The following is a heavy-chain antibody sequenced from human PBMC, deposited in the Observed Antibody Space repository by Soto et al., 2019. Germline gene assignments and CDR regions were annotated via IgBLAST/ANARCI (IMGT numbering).Heavy chain of an antibody. Sequence: PGGSLRLSCAASGFTFSSYWMSWARQAPGKGLEWVANIKQDGSEKYYVDSVKGRFTISRDNAKNSLYLQMNSLRAEDTAVYYCARVSTNSYYDFWSGYYTGPYYYYGMDVWGQGTTVTVSS. V-gene: IGHV3-7*03. CDR1: GFTFSSYW. CDR3: ARVSTNSYYDFWSGYYTGPYYYYGMDV. D-gene: IGHD3-3*01. J-gene: IGHJ6*02. CDR2: IKQDGSEK.